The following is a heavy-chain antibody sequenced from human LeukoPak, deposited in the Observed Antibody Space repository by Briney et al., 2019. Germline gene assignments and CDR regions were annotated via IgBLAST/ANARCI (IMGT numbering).Heavy chain of an antibody. CDR1: GYSISSGYY. V-gene: IGHV4-38-2*02. D-gene: IGHD2-2*01. J-gene: IGHJ4*02. Sequence: SETLSPTCTVSGYSISSGYYWGWIRQPPGKGLAWIGTIYHSGSTYYNPSLTGRVTISVDTSKNQFSLKLTSVTAADTAVYYCARVRGYCSSTICYRYYFDYWGQGTLVTVSS. CDR2: IYHSGST. CDR3: ARVRGYCSSTICYRYYFDY.